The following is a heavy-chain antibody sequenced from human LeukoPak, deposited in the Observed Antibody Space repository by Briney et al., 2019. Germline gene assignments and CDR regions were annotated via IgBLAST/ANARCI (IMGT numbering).Heavy chain of an antibody. CDR3: AKDSSGSSSHFDY. D-gene: IGHD3-22*01. V-gene: IGHV3-30*02. CDR2: VWYDGTNK. J-gene: IGHJ4*02. CDR1: GFTFSTYG. Sequence: GGSLRLSCAASGFTFSTYGMHWVRQAPGKGLEWVAFVWYDGTNKYYADSVKGRFTISRDNSKNTLYLQINSLRPEDTAVYYCAKDSSGSSSHFDYWGQGTLVTVSS.